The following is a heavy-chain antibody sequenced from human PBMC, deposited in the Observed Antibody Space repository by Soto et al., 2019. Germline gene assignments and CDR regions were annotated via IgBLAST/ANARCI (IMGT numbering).Heavy chain of an antibody. D-gene: IGHD4-17*01. CDR3: ARSPVTTHYYYYYYMDV. CDR2: IYYSGST. CDR1: GGSISSYY. Sequence: SETLSLTCTVSGGSISSYYWSWIRQPPGKGLEWIGYIYYSGSTNYNPSLKSRVTISVDTSKNQFSLKLSSVTAADTAVYYCARSPVTTHYYYYYYMDVWGKGTTVTVSS. J-gene: IGHJ6*03. V-gene: IGHV4-59*01.